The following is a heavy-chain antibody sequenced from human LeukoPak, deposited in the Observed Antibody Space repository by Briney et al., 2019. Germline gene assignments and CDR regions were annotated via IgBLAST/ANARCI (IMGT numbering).Heavy chain of an antibody. CDR1: GFTVSDYA. CDR2: IRSKASGGAI. D-gene: IGHD1-14*01. V-gene: IGHV3-49*04. Sequence: GGSLRLSCAPSGFTVSDYAMSWVRQAPGKGLEWLGFIRSKASGGAIEYDPSVDGRFTISRDDSKSIAYLQTTSLKAEDTATYFCTREVDGMSAYWGQGTLVTVSS. CDR3: TREVDGMSAY. J-gene: IGHJ4*02.